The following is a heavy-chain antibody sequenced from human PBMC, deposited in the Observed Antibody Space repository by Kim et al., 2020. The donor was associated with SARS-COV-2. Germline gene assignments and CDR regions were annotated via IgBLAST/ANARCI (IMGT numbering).Heavy chain of an antibody. V-gene: IGHV3-23*01. CDR1: GFTFSSYA. Sequence: GGSLRLSCAASGFTFSSYAMSWVRQAPGKGLEWVSAISGSGGSTYYADSVKGRFTISRDNSKNTLYLQMNSLRAEDTAVYYCAKPLGYCSGGNCPYYYYGMDVWGQGTTVTVSS. CDR2: ISGSGGST. D-gene: IGHD2-15*01. J-gene: IGHJ6*02. CDR3: AKPLGYCSGGNCPYYYYGMDV.